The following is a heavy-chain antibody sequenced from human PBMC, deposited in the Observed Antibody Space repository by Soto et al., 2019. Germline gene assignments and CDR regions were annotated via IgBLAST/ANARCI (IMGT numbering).Heavy chain of an antibody. V-gene: IGHV3-30*18. CDR3: AKDRSGGRYYIFDY. Sequence: GGSMRLSCAASGFIFSNYGVHWVRQTPGKGLEWVAVISSDGSNKYYADSVKGRFTISRDNSKYTLYLQMNSLRPEDTAMYYCAKDRSGGRYYIFDYWGQGTLVTVSS. D-gene: IGHD1-26*01. CDR2: ISSDGSNK. CDR1: GFIFSNYG. J-gene: IGHJ4*02.